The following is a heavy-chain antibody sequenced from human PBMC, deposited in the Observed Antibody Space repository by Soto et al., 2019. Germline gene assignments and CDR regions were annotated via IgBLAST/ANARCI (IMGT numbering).Heavy chain of an antibody. D-gene: IGHD5-12*01. V-gene: IGHV4-30-2*01. CDR2: IYHSGST. CDR1: GGSISSGGYS. CDR3: AAGGGLPRYY. J-gene: IGHJ4*02. Sequence: QLQLQESGSGLVKPSQTLSLTCAVSGGSISSGGYSWSWIRQPPGKGLEWIGYIYHSGSTYYNPYTKTSVTTPADRSNNQFSLKLSSVTAADTAVYYCAAGGGLPRYYWGQGTLVTVSS.